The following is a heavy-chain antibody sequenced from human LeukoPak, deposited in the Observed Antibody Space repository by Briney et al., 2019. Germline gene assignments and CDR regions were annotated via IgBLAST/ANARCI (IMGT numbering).Heavy chain of an antibody. J-gene: IGHJ4*02. V-gene: IGHV4-30-2*01. D-gene: IGHD2-2*01. CDR1: GGSISSGGYS. Sequence: PSETLSLTCAVSGGSISSGGYSWSWIRQPPGKGLEWIGYIYHSGSTYYNPSLKSRVTISVDRSKNQFSLKLSSVTAADTAVYYCARGICSSTSCYYFDYWGQGTLVTVSS. CDR3: ARGICSSTSCYYFDY. CDR2: IYHSGST.